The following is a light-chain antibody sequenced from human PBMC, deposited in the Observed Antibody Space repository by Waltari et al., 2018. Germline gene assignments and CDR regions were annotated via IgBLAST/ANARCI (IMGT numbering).Light chain of an antibody. CDR1: ERVLYSRNNKDH. V-gene: IGKV4-1*01. J-gene: IGKJ4*01. CDR3: QQYYNTPLT. CDR2: WAS. Sequence: DIVMTQSPESLAVSRGERATINCKSSERVLYSRNNKDHLAWYQQKPGQRPKLLIYWASTRESGVPDRFSGSGSETEFTLTINSLQAEDVAVYYCQQYYNTPLTFGGGTKVEIK.